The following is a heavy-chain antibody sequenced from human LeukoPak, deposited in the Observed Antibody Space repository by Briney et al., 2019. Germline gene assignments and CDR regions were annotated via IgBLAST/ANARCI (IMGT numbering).Heavy chain of an antibody. CDR1: GGSISSSSYY. J-gene: IGHJ4*02. CDR2: IYYSGST. V-gene: IGHV4-39*01. D-gene: IGHD3-3*01. CDR3: ARQFDFWSGYREPPDRDY. Sequence: SETLSLTCTVSGGSISSSSYYWGWIRQPPGKGLEWIGSIYYSGSTYYNPSLKSRVTISVDTSKNQFSLKLSSVTAADTAVYYCARQFDFWSGYREPPDRDYWGQGTLVTVSS.